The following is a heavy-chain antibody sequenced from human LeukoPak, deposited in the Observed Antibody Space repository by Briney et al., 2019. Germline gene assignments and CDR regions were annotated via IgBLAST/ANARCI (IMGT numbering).Heavy chain of an antibody. CDR2: IYSGGST. V-gene: IGHV3-66*01. J-gene: IGHJ3*02. CDR3: ARVVRRGHDAFDI. CDR1: GFTFSSYE. D-gene: IGHD2-2*01. Sequence: GGSLRLSCAASGFTFSSYEMNWVRQAPGKGLEWVSVIYSGGSTYYADSVKGRFTISRDNSKNTLYLQMNSLRAEDTAVYYCARVVRRGHDAFDIWGQGTMVTVSS.